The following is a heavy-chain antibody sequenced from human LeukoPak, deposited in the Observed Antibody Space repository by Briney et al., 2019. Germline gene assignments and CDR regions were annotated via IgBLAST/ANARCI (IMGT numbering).Heavy chain of an antibody. J-gene: IGHJ4*02. CDR1: GYTFTSYY. CDR3: AREFSRVGATKKEWNFAY. Sequence: ASVKVSCKASGYTFTSYYMHWVRQAPGQGLEWMGIINPSGGSTSYAQKFRGRVTMTRDTSTSTVYMELSSLRSDDTSVYYCAREFSRVGATKKEWNFAYWGQGTMVTVSS. CDR2: INPSGGST. V-gene: IGHV1-46*01. D-gene: IGHD1-26*01.